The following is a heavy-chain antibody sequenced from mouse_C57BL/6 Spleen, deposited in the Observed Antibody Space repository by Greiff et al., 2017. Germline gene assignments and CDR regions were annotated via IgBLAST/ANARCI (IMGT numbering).Heavy chain of an antibody. V-gene: IGHV1-64*01. D-gene: IGHD6-1*01. Sequence: QVQLQQPGAELVKPGASVKLSCKASGYTFTSYWMHWVKQRPGQGLEWIGMIHPNSGSTNYNEKFKSKATLTVDKSSSTAYMQLSSLTSEDSAVYYCASSKGSTNYAMDYWGQGTSVTVSS. CDR1: GYTFTSYW. J-gene: IGHJ4*01. CDR2: IHPNSGST. CDR3: ASSKGSTNYAMDY.